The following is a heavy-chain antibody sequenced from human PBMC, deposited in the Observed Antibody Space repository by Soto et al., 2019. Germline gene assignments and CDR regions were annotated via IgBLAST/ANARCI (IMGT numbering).Heavy chain of an antibody. J-gene: IGHJ4*02. CDR2: VKSKADGGTA. D-gene: IGHD3-3*01. Sequence: EVQLVESGGGLVQPGGSLRLSCAASGFSITNTWMHWVRQAPGKGLEWVGHVKSKADGGTADYAAPVKGRFTVSRDDSKNTQYLQMNSLKMEDTAVYYCNSYPDFWGGHTPLWGQGTLVTVSS. V-gene: IGHV3-15*07. CDR3: NSYPDFWGGHTPL. CDR1: GFSITNTW.